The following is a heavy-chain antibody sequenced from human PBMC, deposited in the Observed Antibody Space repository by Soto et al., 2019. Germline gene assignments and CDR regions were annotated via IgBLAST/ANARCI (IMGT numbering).Heavy chain of an antibody. CDR3: ARDPKTSGGQHWAFNYFDS. J-gene: IGHJ4*02. D-gene: IGHD7-27*01. CDR1: GFSFSISP. CDR2: ISYDGTNK. V-gene: IGHV3-30-3*01. Sequence: GGSLRLSCAASGFSFSISPMHWVRQAPGKGPEWAALISYDGTNKFYADSVKGRFTISRDNSKSTLYLQVDSLRPEDAAVYYCARDPKTSGGQHWAFNYFDSWGQGTLVTVSS.